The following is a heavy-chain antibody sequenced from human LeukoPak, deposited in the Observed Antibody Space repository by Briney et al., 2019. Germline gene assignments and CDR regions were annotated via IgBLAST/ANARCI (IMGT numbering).Heavy chain of an antibody. CDR2: INSDGSST. Sequence: GGSLRLSCAASGFTFSSYWMHWVRQAPGKGLVWVSRINSDGSSTSYADSVKGRFTISRDNAKNTLYLQMNSLRAEDTAVYYCGRGGYSASGSFDNWGQGTLVTVSS. CDR3: GRGGYSASGSFDN. D-gene: IGHD3-10*01. CDR1: GFTFSSYW. V-gene: IGHV3-74*01. J-gene: IGHJ4*02.